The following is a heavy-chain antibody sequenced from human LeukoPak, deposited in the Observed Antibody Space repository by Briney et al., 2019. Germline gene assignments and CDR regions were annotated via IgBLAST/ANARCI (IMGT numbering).Heavy chain of an antibody. Sequence: ASVKVSCKPSGYPFTNFYIHWVRQAPGQGLEWMGWISAYNGNTNYAQKLQGRVTMTTDTSTSTAYMELRSLRSDDTAVYYCARDCSSTSCYSDYWGQGTLVTVSS. D-gene: IGHD2-2*02. V-gene: IGHV1-18*01. CDR1: GYPFTNFY. J-gene: IGHJ4*02. CDR2: ISAYNGNT. CDR3: ARDCSSTSCYSDY.